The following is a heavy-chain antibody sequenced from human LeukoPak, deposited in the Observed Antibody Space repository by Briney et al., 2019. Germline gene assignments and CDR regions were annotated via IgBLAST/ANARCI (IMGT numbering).Heavy chain of an antibody. CDR3: ARDQIGYSYGYDDYYYGMDV. CDR1: SGSISSGGYY. D-gene: IGHD5-18*01. J-gene: IGHJ6*02. CDR2: IYYSGST. V-gene: IGHV4-31*03. Sequence: PSETLSLTCTVSSGSISSGGYYWSWIRQHPGKGLEWIGYIYYSGSTYYNPSLKSRVTISVDTSKNQFSLKLSSVTAADTAVYYCARDQIGYSYGYDDYYYGMDVWGQGTTVTVSS.